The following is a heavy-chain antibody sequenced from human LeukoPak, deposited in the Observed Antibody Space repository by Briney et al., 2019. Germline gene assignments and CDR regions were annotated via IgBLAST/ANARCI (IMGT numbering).Heavy chain of an antibody. CDR3: ARERVVVVPAALYY. Sequence: ASVKVSCKASGYTFTSYGISWVRRAPGQGLEWMGWISAYNGNTNYAQKLQGRVTMATDTSTSTAYMGLRSLRSDDTAVYYCARERVVVVPAALYYWGQGTLVTVSS. J-gene: IGHJ4*02. CDR1: GYTFTSYG. D-gene: IGHD2-2*01. CDR2: ISAYNGNT. V-gene: IGHV1-18*01.